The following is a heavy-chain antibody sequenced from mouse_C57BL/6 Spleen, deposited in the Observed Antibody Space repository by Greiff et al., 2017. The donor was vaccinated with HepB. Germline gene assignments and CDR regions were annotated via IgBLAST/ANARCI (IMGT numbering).Heavy chain of an antibody. D-gene: IGHD2-1*01. J-gene: IGHJ4*01. V-gene: IGHV5-4*03. Sequence: EVKLVESGGGLVKPGGSLKLSCAASGFTFSSYAMSWVRQTPEKRLEWVATISDGGSYTYYPDNVKGRFTISRDNAKNNLYLQMSQLKSEDTAMYYCARAEDYYGNYDAMDYWGQGTSVTVSS. CDR1: GFTFSSYA. CDR3: ARAEDYYGNYDAMDY. CDR2: ISDGGSYT.